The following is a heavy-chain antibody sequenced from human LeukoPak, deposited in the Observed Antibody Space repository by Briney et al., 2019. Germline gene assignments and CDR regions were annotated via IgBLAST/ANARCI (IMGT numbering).Heavy chain of an antibody. D-gene: IGHD2-2*01. V-gene: IGHV3-66*01. J-gene: IGHJ5*02. CDR3: ARDFGGSTSMYNWFDP. CDR1: GFTVSSNY. Sequence: GGSLRLSCAASGFTVSSNYMSWVRQAPGKGLEWVSVIYSGGSTYYADSVKGRFTISRDNSKNTLHLQMNSLRAEDTAVYYCARDFGGSTSMYNWFDPWGQGTLVTVSS. CDR2: IYSGGST.